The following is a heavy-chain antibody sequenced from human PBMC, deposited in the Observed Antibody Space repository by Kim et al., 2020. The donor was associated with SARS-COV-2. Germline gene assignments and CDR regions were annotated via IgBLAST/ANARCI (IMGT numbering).Heavy chain of an antibody. CDR2: ISYDGSNK. V-gene: IGHV3-30*18. CDR1: GFTFSSYG. Sequence: GGSLRLSCAASGFTFSSYGMHWVRQAPGKGLEWVAVISYDGSNKYYADSVKGRFTIPRDNCKNTLNLQMNSLRAEDTAVYYCAKGRLLPSIEIANRGDAFCIWGEGTMRSVSS. CDR3: AKGRLLPSIEIANRGDAFCI. J-gene: IGHJ3*02. D-gene: IGHD2-21*01.